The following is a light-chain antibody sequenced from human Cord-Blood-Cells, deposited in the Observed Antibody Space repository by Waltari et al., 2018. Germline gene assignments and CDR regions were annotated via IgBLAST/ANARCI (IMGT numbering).Light chain of an antibody. V-gene: IGKV3-11*01. CDR3: QQRSNWPWT. J-gene: IGKJ1*01. CDR2: DAS. CDR1: QSVSSY. Sequence: EIVLTQSPATLSLSPGERATLSCRASQSVSSYLAWYQQKPGQAPRLLIYDASNTATGIPARFSGGGSGTDFTLTISSLEPEDFAVYYCQQRSNWPWTFGQGTKVEIK.